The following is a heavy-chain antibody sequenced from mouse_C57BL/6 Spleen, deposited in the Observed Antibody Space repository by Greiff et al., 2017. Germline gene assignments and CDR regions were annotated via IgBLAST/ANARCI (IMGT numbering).Heavy chain of an antibody. CDR3: ATYDYDDYYAMDY. D-gene: IGHD2-4*01. CDR1: GYTFTSYW. V-gene: IGHV1-55*01. J-gene: IGHJ4*01. CDR2: IYPGSGST. Sequence: QVHVKQPGAELVKPGASVKMSCKASGYTFTSYWITWVKQRPGQGLEWIGDIYPGSGSTNYNEKFKSKATLTVDTSSSTAYMQLSSLTSEDSAVYYCATYDYDDYYAMDYWGQGTSVTVSS.